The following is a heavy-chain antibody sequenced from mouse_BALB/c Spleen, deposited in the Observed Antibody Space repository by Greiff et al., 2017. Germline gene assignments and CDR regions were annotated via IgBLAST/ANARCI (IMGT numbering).Heavy chain of an antibody. J-gene: IGHJ4*01. CDR1: GYTFTSYW. CDR2: INPSNGRT. V-gene: IGHV1S81*02. D-gene: IGHD2-3*01. CDR3: ARGIYDGYYGAMDY. Sequence: QVQLQQPGAELVKPGASVKLSCKASGYTFTSYWMHWVKQRPGQGLEWIGEINPSNGRTNYNEKFKSKATLTVDKSSSTAYMQLSSLTSEDSAVYYGARGIYDGYYGAMDYWGQGTSVTVSS.